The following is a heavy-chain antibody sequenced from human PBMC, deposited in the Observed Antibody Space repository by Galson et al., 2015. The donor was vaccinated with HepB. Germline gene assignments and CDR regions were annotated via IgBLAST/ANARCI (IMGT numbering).Heavy chain of an antibody. V-gene: IGHV3-23*01. CDR3: VKEGAWFGGAWFDP. D-gene: IGHD3-16*01. J-gene: IGHJ5*02. CDR1: GFIFRHHA. Sequence: SLRLSCAGSGFIFRHHAMAWIRQAPGKGLEWVSGINGRGSTRSYSDAVKGRLSISRDNSNDTVFLQMDNLRPEDTAVYYCVKEGAWFGGAWFDPWGQGALVTVS. CDR2: INGRGSTR.